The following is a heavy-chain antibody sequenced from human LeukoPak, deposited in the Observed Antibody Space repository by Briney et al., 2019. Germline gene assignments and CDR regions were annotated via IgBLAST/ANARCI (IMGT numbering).Heavy chain of an antibody. Sequence: GGSLRLSCAASGFTVSSNYMSWVRQAPGKGLEWVSVIYSGGSTYYADSVKGRFTISRDNSKNTLYLQMNSLRAEDTAVYYCALSGSSWYLDYWGQGTLVTVSS. J-gene: IGHJ4*02. V-gene: IGHV3-66*01. CDR3: ALSGSSWYLDY. CDR1: GFTVSSNY. D-gene: IGHD6-13*01. CDR2: IYSGGST.